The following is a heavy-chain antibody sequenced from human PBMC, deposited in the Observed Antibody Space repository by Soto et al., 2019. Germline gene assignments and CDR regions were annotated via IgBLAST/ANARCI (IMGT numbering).Heavy chain of an antibody. CDR1: GGSMSSYC. V-gene: IGHV4-4*07. CDR2: IYSSGST. Sequence: PSETLSLTCTVSGGSMSSYCWSWIRQPAGKGLEWIGRIYSSGSTDYNPSLKSRVTMSIDTSKNQFSLNLSSVTAADTAVYFCARVKTVDYYGMGVWGQGTTVTVSS. CDR3: ARVKTVDYYGMGV. J-gene: IGHJ6*02.